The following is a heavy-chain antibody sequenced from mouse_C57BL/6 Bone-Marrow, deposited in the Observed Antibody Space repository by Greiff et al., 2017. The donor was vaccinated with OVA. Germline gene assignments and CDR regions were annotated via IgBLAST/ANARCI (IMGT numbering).Heavy chain of an antibody. CDR1: GYTFTSYW. D-gene: IGHD2-4*01. V-gene: IGHV1-7*01. J-gene: IGHJ1*03. CDR3: ARWTLLYYDYDDWYFDV. Sequence: VKLVESGAELAKPGASVKLSCKASGYTFTSYWMHWVKQRPGQGLEWIGYINPSSGYTKSNQKFKDTATLTADKSSSTAYSQLSSRTYEDSAVYYCARWTLLYYDYDDWYFDVWGTGTTVTVSS. CDR2: INPSSGYT.